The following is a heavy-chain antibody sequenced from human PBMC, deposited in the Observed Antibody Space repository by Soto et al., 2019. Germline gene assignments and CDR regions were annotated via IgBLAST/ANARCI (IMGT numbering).Heavy chain of an antibody. CDR2: INHSGST. J-gene: IGHJ4*02. CDR3: ARHIDY. Sequence: SETLSLTCAVYGGSFSGYYWSWIRQPPGKGLEWIGEINHSGSTNYNPSLKSRITISVDTSKNQFSLKLSSVTAADTAVYYCARHIDYWGQGTLVTVSS. V-gene: IGHV4-34*01. CDR1: GGSFSGYY.